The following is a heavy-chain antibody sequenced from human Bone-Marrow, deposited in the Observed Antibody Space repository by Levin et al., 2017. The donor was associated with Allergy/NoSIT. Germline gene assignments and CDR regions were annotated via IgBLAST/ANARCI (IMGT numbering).Heavy chain of an antibody. V-gene: IGHV4-31*03. CDR3: ARAGDFWSGYRVDY. D-gene: IGHD3-3*01. CDR1: GGSIGGGSYY. CDR2: IYYSGST. J-gene: IGHJ4*02. Sequence: SETLSLTCTVSGGSIGGGSYYWSWIRQHPGKGLEWIGYIYYSGSTYYNPSLKSRVSISVDRSKNQFSLKLSSVTAADTAVYYCARAGDFWSGYRVDYWGQGTLVTVSS.